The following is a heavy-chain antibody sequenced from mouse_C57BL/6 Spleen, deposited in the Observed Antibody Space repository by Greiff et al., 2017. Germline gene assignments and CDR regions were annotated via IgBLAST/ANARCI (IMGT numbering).Heavy chain of an antibody. CDR3: ARTVVRAMDY. Sequence: EVQGVESGGGLVKPGGSLKLSCAASGFTFSSYAMSWVRQTPEKRLEWVATISDGGSYTYYPDNVKGRFTISRDNAKNNLYLQMSHLKSEDTAMYYCARTVVRAMDYWGQGTSVTVSS. J-gene: IGHJ4*01. D-gene: IGHD1-1*01. CDR2: ISDGGSYT. V-gene: IGHV5-4*01. CDR1: GFTFSSYA.